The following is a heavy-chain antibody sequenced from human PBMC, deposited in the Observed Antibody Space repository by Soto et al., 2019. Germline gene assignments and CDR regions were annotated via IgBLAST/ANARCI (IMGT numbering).Heavy chain of an antibody. CDR2: ISDSGRST. CDR1: GFSFSSYA. Sequence: EVQLLESGGGLVQPGGSLRLSCAAFGFSFSSYAMSWVRQAPGKGLEWVSGISDSGRSTYYTDSVKGRFTISRDNSKNTLYLQMNSLRAEDTAVYYCAKDKYDNGWFGLLGNWGQGTLVTVSS. CDR3: AKDKYDNGWFGLLGN. D-gene: IGHD3-10*01. V-gene: IGHV3-23*01. J-gene: IGHJ4*02.